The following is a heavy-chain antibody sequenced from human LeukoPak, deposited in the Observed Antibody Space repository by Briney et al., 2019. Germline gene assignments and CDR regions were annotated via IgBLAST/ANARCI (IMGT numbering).Heavy chain of an antibody. CDR2: IIPIFGTA. CDR3: ARDLTGRPGAFDY. D-gene: IGHD1-14*01. CDR1: GGTFSSYA. V-gene: IGHV1-69*06. Sequence: SVKVSCKASGGTFSSYAISWVRQAPGQGLEWMGGIIPIFGTANYAQKFQGRVTITADKSTSTAYMELNSLRAEDTAVYYCARDLTGRPGAFDYWGQGTLVTVSS. J-gene: IGHJ4*02.